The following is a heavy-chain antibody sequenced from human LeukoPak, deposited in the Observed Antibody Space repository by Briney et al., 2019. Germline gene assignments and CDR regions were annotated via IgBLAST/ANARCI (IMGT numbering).Heavy chain of an antibody. D-gene: IGHD2-2*01. Sequence: GASVKVSCKASGYIFTSYYMHWVRQAPGQGLEWMGIINPSGGSTSYAQKFQGRVTMTRDMSTSTVYMELSSLRSEDTAVYYCARGGIRCSSTSCLNWFDPWGQGTLVTVSS. CDR1: GYIFTSYY. CDR3: ARGGIRCSSTSCLNWFDP. CDR2: INPSGGST. J-gene: IGHJ5*02. V-gene: IGHV1-46*01.